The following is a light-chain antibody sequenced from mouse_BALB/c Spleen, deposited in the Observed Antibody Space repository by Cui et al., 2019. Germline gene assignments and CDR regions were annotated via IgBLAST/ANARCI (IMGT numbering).Light chain of an antibody. J-gene: IGKJ5*01. CDR1: SSVGY. Sequence: QIVLTQSPALMSASPGEKVIMTCIASSSVGYTYWYQQKPRSSPKPWIYLTSNLASGVPAHFSGNGSGTSYSLTISSMEAEGAATYYCQQWSSNPPTFGAGTKLELK. CDR2: LTS. CDR3: QQWSSNPPT. V-gene: IGKV4-68*01.